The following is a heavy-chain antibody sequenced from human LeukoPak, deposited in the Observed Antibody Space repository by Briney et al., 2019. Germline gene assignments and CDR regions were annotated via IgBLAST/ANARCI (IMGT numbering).Heavy chain of an antibody. Sequence: SETLSLTCTVSGGSISSSSYHWGWIRQPPGKGLEWIGSIYYSGSTYYNPSLKSRVTISVDTSKNQFSLKLSSVTAADTAVYYCASGRFLEWHPYYFDYWGQGTLVTVSS. CDR1: GGSISSSSYH. J-gene: IGHJ4*02. CDR2: IYYSGST. CDR3: ASGRFLEWHPYYFDY. D-gene: IGHD3-3*01. V-gene: IGHV4-39*01.